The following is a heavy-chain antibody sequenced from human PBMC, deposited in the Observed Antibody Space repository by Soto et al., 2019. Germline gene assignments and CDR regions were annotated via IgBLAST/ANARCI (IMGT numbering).Heavy chain of an antibody. Sequence: QVQLVQSGAEVSKPGASVKVSCKASGYTFTDYGLSWVRQAPGQGLEWMGWITAHNDNTNYAQKFQGRVTMTTDTPADAAYLQLRGPRSDDTAVYFCAREALSDDSSAYSRPDYWRQGTLVTVSS. D-gene: IGHD3-22*01. J-gene: IGHJ4*02. CDR2: ITAHNDNT. CDR1: GYTFTDYG. V-gene: IGHV1-18*01. CDR3: AREALSDDSSAYSRPDY.